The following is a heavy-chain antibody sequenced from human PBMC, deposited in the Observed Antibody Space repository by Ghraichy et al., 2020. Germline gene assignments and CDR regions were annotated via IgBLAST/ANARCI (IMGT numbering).Heavy chain of an antibody. J-gene: IGHJ4*02. CDR1: GGSISLYY. D-gene: IGHD6-19*01. V-gene: IGHV4-59*08. CDR2: IQKSGNS. Sequence: SETLSLNCTVSGGSISLYYWSWIRQPPGQGLEWIGYIQKSGNSNYKPSLKSRVTISADTSKNRISLKLTSVTAADTAVYYCARGYSSGWPNLVRFDFWGQGILVAVSS. CDR3: ARGYSSGWPNLVRFDF.